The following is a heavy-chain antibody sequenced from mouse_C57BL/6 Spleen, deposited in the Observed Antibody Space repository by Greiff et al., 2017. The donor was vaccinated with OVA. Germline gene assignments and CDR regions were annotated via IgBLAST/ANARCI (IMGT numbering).Heavy chain of an antibody. V-gene: IGHV2-9-1*01. CDR3: ARNHYGSSYEYFDY. CDR1: GFSLTSYA. D-gene: IGHD1-1*01. Sequence: VQLQQSGPGLVAPSQSLSITCTVSGFSLTSYAISWVRQPPGKGLEWLGVIWTGGGTNYNSALKSRLSISKDNSKSQVFLKMNSLQTDDTARYYCARNHYGSSYEYFDYWGQGTTLTVSS. CDR2: IWTGGGT. J-gene: IGHJ2*01.